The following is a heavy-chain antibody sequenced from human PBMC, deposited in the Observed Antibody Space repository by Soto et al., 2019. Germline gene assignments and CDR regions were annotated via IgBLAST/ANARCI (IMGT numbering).Heavy chain of an antibody. Sequence: QVQLVESGGGLVKPGGSLRLSCAASGFTFSDYYMSWIRQAPGKGLEWVSYISSSGSTIYYADSVKGRFTISRDNAKNSXXLQMNSLRAEDTAVYYCARDERPAYGDSRYNWFDPWGQGTLVTVSS. CDR2: ISSSGSTI. D-gene: IGHD4-17*01. CDR3: ARDERPAYGDSRYNWFDP. V-gene: IGHV3-11*01. CDR1: GFTFSDYY. J-gene: IGHJ5*02.